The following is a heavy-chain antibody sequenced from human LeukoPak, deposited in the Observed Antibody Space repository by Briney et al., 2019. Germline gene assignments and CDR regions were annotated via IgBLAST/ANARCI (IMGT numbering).Heavy chain of an antibody. CDR1: ARSLSSGDYY. CDR3: ASTNCSSARCYGANWFDP. CDR2: INYSGST. J-gene: IGHJ5*02. D-gene: IGHD2-2*01. Sequence: SETLSLTCTVSARSLSSGDYYWSWLRQPPVKGLEWIGYINYSGSTFHYNPYLKSRVTISVDTSKNQFSLRLISVTVADSAVYYCASTNCSSARCYGANWFDPWGQGTLVTVSS. V-gene: IGHV4-30-4*01.